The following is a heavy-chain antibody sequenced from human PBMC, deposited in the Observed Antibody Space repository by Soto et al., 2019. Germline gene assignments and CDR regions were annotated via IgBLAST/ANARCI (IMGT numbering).Heavy chain of an antibody. Sequence: SETLSLTCTVSGGSISSGGFYWSWIRQHPGKGLEWIGYIYYSGSTYYNPSLKSRVTISVDTSKNQFSLKLSSVTAADTAVYYCARGGYYDSSGYYGYWGQGTLVTVSS. CDR1: GGSISSGGFY. CDR3: ARGGYYDSSGYYGY. CDR2: IYYSGST. V-gene: IGHV4-31*03. D-gene: IGHD3-22*01. J-gene: IGHJ4*02.